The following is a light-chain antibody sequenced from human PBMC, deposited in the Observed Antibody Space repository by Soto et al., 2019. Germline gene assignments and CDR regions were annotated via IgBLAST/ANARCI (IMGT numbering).Light chain of an antibody. CDR2: AAS. J-gene: IGKJ2*01. V-gene: IGKV1-39*01. CDR3: QQSYSAST. CDR1: QFISNY. Sequence: DIQMTQSPSSLSASVRDRVTFTCRASQFISNYLNWYQQKPGKAPKLLIYAASHLRSGVPSRFSGSASGTDFTLTISRLQPEDFATYYCQQSYSASTFGQGTRLEIK.